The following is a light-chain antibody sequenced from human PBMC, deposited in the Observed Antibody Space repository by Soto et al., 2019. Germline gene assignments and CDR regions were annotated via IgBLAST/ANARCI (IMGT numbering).Light chain of an antibody. V-gene: IGKV3D-15*01. CDR1: QSVSSN. Sequence: EIVLTQSPGTLSLSPGERATLSCRASQSVSSNLAWYQQRPGQAPRLLIHGASTRATGIPARFSGGGSGTEFTLTISSLQSEDCAIYYCQQYHTWPITFGGGTKVDIK. CDR3: QQYHTWPIT. CDR2: GAS. J-gene: IGKJ4*01.